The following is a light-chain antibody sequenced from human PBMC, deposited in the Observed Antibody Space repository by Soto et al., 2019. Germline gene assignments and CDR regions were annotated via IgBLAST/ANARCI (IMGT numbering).Light chain of an antibody. Sequence: QSVLTQAPSASGTPGQRVTIFCSGSYSNFGVNPVIWFRHIPGTAPKVVIYNNDQRPSGVPDRFSGSKSGTSASLAISGLQSEDEADYYCAAWDDNLDGAVFGGGTQLTVL. CDR2: NND. CDR1: YSNFGVNP. CDR3: AAWDDNLDGAV. J-gene: IGLJ7*01. V-gene: IGLV1-44*01.